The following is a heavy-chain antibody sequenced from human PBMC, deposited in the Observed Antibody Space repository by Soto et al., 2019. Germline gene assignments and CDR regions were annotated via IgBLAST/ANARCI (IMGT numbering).Heavy chain of an antibody. CDR3: ARIYRRDGNKYADY. Sequence: EVQLVESGGGLVQPGESLRLSCAASGFTFRNFNMHWVRQAPGKGLEWISYISASNTTVYYGDSVKGRFTISRDNAKNSLYLQMNSLRDEDTAVYYCARIYRRDGNKYADYWGQGTLVTVSS. V-gene: IGHV3-48*02. D-gene: IGHD3-16*02. CDR1: GFTFRNFN. J-gene: IGHJ4*02. CDR2: ISASNTTV.